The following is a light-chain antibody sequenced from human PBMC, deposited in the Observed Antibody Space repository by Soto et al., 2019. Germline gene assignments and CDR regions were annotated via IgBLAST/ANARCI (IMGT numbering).Light chain of an antibody. CDR3: QQYGSSPRT. J-gene: IGKJ1*01. CDR2: GAS. CDR1: QSVNRNY. V-gene: IGKV3-20*01. Sequence: TLSLSPGERATLSCRASQSVNRNYLAWSQQKPGQAPRLLIYGASNRATGIPDRFSGSGSGADFTLTISTLEPEDSAVYYCQQYGSSPRTFGQGTKVDIK.